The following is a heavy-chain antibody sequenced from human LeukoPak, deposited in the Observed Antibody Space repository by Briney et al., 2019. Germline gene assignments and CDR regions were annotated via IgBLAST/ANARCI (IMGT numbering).Heavy chain of an antibody. Sequence: PSETLSLTCTVSGGSIISSNYYWGWIRQPPGKGLEWIGSIYYSGSTYHNPSPKSRVTISVDTSKTQFSLKLRSVTAADTAVYYCARQKFYSTGWYPNWFDPWGQGTLVTVSS. V-gene: IGHV4-39*01. J-gene: IGHJ5*02. D-gene: IGHD6-19*01. CDR3: ARQKFYSTGWYPNWFDP. CDR2: IYYSGST. CDR1: GGSIISSNYY.